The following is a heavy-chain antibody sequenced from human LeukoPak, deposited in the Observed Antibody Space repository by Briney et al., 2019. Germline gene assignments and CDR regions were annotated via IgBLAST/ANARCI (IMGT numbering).Heavy chain of an antibody. CDR1: GFTFSSYS. V-gene: IGHV3-21*01. CDR3: ARAWIPDAFDI. J-gene: IGHJ3*02. CDR2: ISSSSSYI. Sequence: GGSLRLSCAASGFTFSSYSMNWVRQAPGKGLEWVSSISSSSSYIYYADSVKGRFTISRDNAKNSLYLQMNSLRAEDTAVYYCARAWIPDAFDIWGQGTMATVSS. D-gene: IGHD5-18*01.